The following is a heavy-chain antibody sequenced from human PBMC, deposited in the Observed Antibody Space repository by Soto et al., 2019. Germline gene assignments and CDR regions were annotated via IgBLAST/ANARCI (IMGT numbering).Heavy chain of an antibody. CDR3: ARCAYCSGDSCHSRISDY. CDR2: ISAYNGNT. J-gene: IGHJ4*02. V-gene: IGHV1-18*01. Sequence: QVQLVQSGAEVKKPGASVKVSCKASGYTFINYGLSWVRQAPGQGLEWMGWISAYNGNTNYAQKFQGRVTMTTDTATCTAYMELRSLRSDDTAVYYCARCAYCSGDSCHSRISDYWGQGTLVGVSS. D-gene: IGHD2-15*01. CDR1: GYTFINYG.